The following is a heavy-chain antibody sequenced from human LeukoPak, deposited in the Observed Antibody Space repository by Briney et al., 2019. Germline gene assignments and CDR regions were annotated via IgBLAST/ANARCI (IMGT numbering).Heavy chain of an antibody. V-gene: IGHV4-39*01. D-gene: IGHD2-2*01. CDR2: IYYSGST. CDR3: ERQGYHQLLLVSWFDP. J-gene: IGHJ5*02. CDR1: GGSITSTSYY. Sequence: SETLSLTCTVSGGSITSTSYYWGWIRQPPGKGLEWIGSIYYSGSTYYNPSLQSRLTISVDTSKNQFSLKLISVTAADTAVYYCERQGYHQLLLVSWFDPWGQGTLVTVSS.